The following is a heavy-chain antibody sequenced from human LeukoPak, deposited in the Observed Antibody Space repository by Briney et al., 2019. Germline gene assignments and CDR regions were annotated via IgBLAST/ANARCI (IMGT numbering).Heavy chain of an antibody. CDR1: GGSFSGYY. CDR2: INHSGST. D-gene: IGHD3-3*01. V-gene: IGHV4-34*01. J-gene: IGHJ6*02. Sequence: SETLSLTCAVYGGSFSGYYWSWIRQPPGKGLEWIGEINHSGSTNYNPSLKSRVTISVDTSKNQFSLKLSSVTAADTAVYYCARDWSGYSGGAKVGRYYYGMDVWGQGTTVTVSS. CDR3: ARDWSGYSGGAKVGRYYYGMDV.